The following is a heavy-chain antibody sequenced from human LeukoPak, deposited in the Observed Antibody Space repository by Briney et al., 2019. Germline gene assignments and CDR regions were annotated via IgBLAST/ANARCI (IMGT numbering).Heavy chain of an antibody. J-gene: IGHJ4*02. CDR3: ARDQRSRLKYFDY. D-gene: IGHD5-24*01. CDR1: GYTFTSYG. Sequence: GASVKVSCKASGYTFTSYGISWVRQAPGQGREWMGWISAYNCNTNYEQKLQGRVTMTPDTSTSTAYMELRSLRSDDTAVYYCARDQRSRLKYFDYWGQGTLVTVSS. V-gene: IGHV1-18*01. CDR2: ISAYNCNT.